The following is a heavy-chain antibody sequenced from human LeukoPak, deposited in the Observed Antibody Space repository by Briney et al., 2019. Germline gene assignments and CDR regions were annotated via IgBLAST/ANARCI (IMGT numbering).Heavy chain of an antibody. CDR3: ARSATDAFDI. Sequence: PGGSLRLSCAASGFTFRSYWMHWVRHDPGKGLVWVSHMNGDGSSTSYADSVKGRFTISRDNAKNTLYLQMNRLKAEDTAVYYCARSATDAFDIWGQGTMVTVSS. CDR1: GFTFRSYW. CDR2: MNGDGSST. J-gene: IGHJ3*02. V-gene: IGHV3-74*01.